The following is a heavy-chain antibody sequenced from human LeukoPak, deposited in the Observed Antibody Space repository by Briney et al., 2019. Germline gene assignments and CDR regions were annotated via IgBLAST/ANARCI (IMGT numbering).Heavy chain of an antibody. Sequence: PSQTLSLTCTVSGGSISSGDYYWSWIRQPPGKGLEWIGYIYYSGSTYYNPSLKSRVTISVDTSKNQFSLKLSSVTAADTAVYYCARYDSSGYYPFDYWGQGTLVTVSS. CDR3: ARYDSSGYYPFDY. CDR1: GGSISSGDYY. D-gene: IGHD3-22*01. V-gene: IGHV4-30-4*01. J-gene: IGHJ4*02. CDR2: IYYSGST.